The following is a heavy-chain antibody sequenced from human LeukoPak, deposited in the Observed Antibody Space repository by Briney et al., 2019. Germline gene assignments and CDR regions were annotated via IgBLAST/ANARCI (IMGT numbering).Heavy chain of an antibody. V-gene: IGHV1-69*13. CDR2: IIPIFGTA. CDR1: GGTFSSYA. CDR3: ARGLEDSYGYDENDY. D-gene: IGHD5-18*01. J-gene: IGHJ4*02. Sequence: SVKVSCKASGGTFSSYAISWVRQAPGQGLEWMGGIIPIFGTANYAQKFQGRVTITADESTSTAYMELSSLRSEDTAVYYCARGLEDSYGYDENDYWGQGTLVTVSS.